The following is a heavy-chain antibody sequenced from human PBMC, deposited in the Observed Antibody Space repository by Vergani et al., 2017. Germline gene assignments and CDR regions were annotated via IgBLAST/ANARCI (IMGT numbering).Heavy chain of an antibody. D-gene: IGHD6-6*01. Sequence: VQLMESGGGVVQPGRSLRLSCAASGFTFSSYGMHWVRQAPGKGLEWVAVISYDGSNKYYADSVKGRFTISRDNSKNTLYLQMNSLRAEYTAVYYCAREMLGGHILQLVRGYYYYGMDVWGQGTTVTVSS. V-gene: IGHV3-30*03. CDR2: ISYDGSNK. J-gene: IGHJ6*02. CDR3: AREMLGGHILQLVRGYYYYGMDV. CDR1: GFTFSSYG.